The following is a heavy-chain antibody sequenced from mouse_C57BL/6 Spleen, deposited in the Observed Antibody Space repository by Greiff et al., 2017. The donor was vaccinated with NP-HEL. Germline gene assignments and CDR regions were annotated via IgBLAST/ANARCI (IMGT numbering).Heavy chain of an antibody. J-gene: IGHJ4*01. CDR2: IDPSDSYT. CDR3: ARSLQVAMDY. V-gene: IGHV1-69*01. D-gene: IGHD6-1*01. CDR1: GYTFTSYW. Sequence: VQLQQSGAELVMPGASVKLSCTASGYTFTSYWMHWVKQRPGQGLEWIGEIDPSDSYTNYNQKFKGKSTLTVDKSSSTAYMQLSSLTSEDSAVYYCARSLQVAMDYWGQGTSVTVSS.